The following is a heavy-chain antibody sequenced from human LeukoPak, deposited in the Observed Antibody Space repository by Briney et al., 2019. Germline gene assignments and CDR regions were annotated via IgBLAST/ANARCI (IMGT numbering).Heavy chain of an antibody. CDR1: GGSISSSSYY. Sequence: SETLSLTCTVSGGSISSSSYYWGWIRQPPGKGLEWIGSIYYSGSTYYNPSLKSRVTISVDTSKNQFSLKLSSVTAADTAVYYCARDRIVGATEYNYYGMDVWGQGTTVTVSS. J-gene: IGHJ6*02. CDR2: IYYSGST. CDR3: ARDRIVGATEYNYYGMDV. D-gene: IGHD1-26*01. V-gene: IGHV4-39*07.